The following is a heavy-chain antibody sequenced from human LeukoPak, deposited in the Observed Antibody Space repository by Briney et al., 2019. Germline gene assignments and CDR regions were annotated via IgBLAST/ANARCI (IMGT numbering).Heavy chain of an antibody. J-gene: IGHJ4*02. Sequence: GGSLRPSCAASGFTFSSYAMSWVRQAPGKGLEWVSAISGSGGSTYYADSVKGRFTISRDNSKNTLYLQMNSLRAEDTAVYYCAKDPHRSYYDFWSGDYWGQGTLVTVSS. CDR1: GFTFSSYA. V-gene: IGHV3-23*01. CDR3: AKDPHRSYYDFWSGDY. D-gene: IGHD3-3*01. CDR2: ISGSGGST.